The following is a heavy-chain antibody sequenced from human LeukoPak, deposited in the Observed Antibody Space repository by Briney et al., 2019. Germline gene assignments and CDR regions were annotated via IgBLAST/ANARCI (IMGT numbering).Heavy chain of an antibody. CDR3: ARCPETYSSSWYKVHYYGMDV. J-gene: IGHJ6*02. CDR1: GFTFSSYW. V-gene: IGHV3-30*03. D-gene: IGHD6-13*01. Sequence: PGGSLRLSCAASGFTFSSYWMSWVRQAPGKGLEWVAVISYDGSNKYYADSVKGRFTISRDNSKNTLYLQMNSLRAEDTAVYYCARCPETYSSSWYKVHYYGMDVWGQGTTVTVSS. CDR2: ISYDGSNK.